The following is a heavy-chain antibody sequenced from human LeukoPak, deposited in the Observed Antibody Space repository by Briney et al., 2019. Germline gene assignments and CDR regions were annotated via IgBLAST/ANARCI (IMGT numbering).Heavy chain of an antibody. D-gene: IGHD1-26*01. Sequence: ASVKVSCKVSGYTLTELSMHWVRQAPGKGLEWMGGFDTEDGETIYAQKFQGRVTMTEDTSTDTAYMELSSLRSEDTAVYYCATDLGKWELPSYWGQGTLVTVSS. CDR2: FDTEDGET. V-gene: IGHV1-24*01. CDR1: GYTLTELS. CDR3: ATDLGKWELPSY. J-gene: IGHJ4*02.